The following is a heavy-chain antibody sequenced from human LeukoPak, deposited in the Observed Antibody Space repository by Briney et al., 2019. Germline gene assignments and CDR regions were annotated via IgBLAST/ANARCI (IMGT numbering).Heavy chain of an antibody. CDR2: IYHSGST. CDR1: GYSISSGYY. J-gene: IGHJ5*02. Sequence: SETLSLTCAVSGYSISSGYYWGWIRQPPGKGLEWIGSIYHSGSTYYNPSLKSRVTISVDTSKNQFSLKLSSVTAADTAVYYCARQELHCWFDPWGQGTLVTVSS. CDR3: ARQELHCWFDP. D-gene: IGHD1-7*01. V-gene: IGHV4-38-2*01.